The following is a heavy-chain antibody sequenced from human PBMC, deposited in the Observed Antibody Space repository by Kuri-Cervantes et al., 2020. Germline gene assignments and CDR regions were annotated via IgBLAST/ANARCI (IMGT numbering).Heavy chain of an antibody. Sequence: ASVKVSCKASGYTFTSYAMHWVRQAPGQRLEWMAWINGGNGNTKCSQKFQDRVTITRDTSASTAYMELSSLRSEDTAVYYCARGKLSVAAAGTYWFDPWGQGTLVTVSS. V-gene: IGHV1-3*01. J-gene: IGHJ5*02. D-gene: IGHD6-13*01. CDR3: ARGKLSVAAAGTYWFDP. CDR1: GYTFTSYA. CDR2: INGGNGNT.